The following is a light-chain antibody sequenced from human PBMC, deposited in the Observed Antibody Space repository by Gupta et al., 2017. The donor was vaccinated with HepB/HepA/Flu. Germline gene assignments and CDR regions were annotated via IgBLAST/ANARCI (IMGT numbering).Light chain of an antibody. CDR2: EVT. V-gene: IGLV2-23*02. CDR3: CSDTAHSSQI. J-gene: IGLJ2*01. CDR1: RSDIGSFNF. Sequence: QSALTQPASVSGSPGQLVTISCTGTRSDIGSFNFVSWYQQYPGKAPKLIIHEVTQRPSGVSDRFSGSKSGYAASLTVSGLQAEDEADYYCCSDTAHSSQIFGGGTKVTV.